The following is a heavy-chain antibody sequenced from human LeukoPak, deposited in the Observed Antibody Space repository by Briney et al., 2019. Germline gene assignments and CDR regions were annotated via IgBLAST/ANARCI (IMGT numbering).Heavy chain of an antibody. V-gene: IGHV3-30*03. CDR1: GFTFSNAW. D-gene: IGHD3-10*01. Sequence: GGSLRLSCAASGFTFSNAWMSWVRQAPGKGLEWVAVISYDGSNKYYADSVKGRFTISRDNSKNTLYLQTNSLRAEDTAVYYCARSGGLRYNWFDPWGQGTLVTVSS. CDR2: ISYDGSNK. CDR3: ARSGGLRYNWFDP. J-gene: IGHJ5*02.